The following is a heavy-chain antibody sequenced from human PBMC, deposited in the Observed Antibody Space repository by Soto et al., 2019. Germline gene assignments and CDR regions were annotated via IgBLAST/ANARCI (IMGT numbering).Heavy chain of an antibody. CDR3: ARDMERYFDWGPKPFDY. J-gene: IGHJ4*02. Sequence: PGGSLRLSCAASGFTFSSYSMNWVRQAPGKGLEWVSYISSSSSTIYYADSVKGRFTISRDNAKNSLYLQMNSLRAEDTAVYYCARDMERYFDWGPKPFDYWGQGTLVTVSS. D-gene: IGHD3-9*01. CDR1: GFTFSSYS. V-gene: IGHV3-48*01. CDR2: ISSSSSTI.